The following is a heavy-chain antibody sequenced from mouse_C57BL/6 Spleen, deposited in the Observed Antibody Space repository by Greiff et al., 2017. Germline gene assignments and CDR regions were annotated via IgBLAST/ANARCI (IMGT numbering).Heavy chain of an antibody. Sequence: VQLQESGPELVKPGASVKISCKASGYAFSSSWMNWVKQRPGKGLEWIGRIYPGDGDTNYNGKFKGKATLTADKSSSTAYMQRSSLTSEDSAVYFCARYSHYYSMDYWGQGTSVTVSS. J-gene: IGHJ4*01. D-gene: IGHD2-12*01. CDR2: IYPGDGDT. V-gene: IGHV1-82*01. CDR1: GYAFSSSW. CDR3: ARYSHYYSMDY.